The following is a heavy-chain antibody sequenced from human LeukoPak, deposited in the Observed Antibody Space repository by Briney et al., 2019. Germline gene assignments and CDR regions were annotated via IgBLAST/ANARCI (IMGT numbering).Heavy chain of an antibody. V-gene: IGHV1-69*05. CDR3: ATTFNPRREYSSSPWYDAFDI. CDR1: GGTLSSYA. CDR2: IIPIFGTA. Sequence: ASVKVSCKASGGTLSSYAISWVRQAPGQGLEWMGGIIPIFGTANYAQKFQGRVTITMDESTSTAYMELSSLRSEDTAVYYCATTFNPRREYSSSPWYDAFDIWGQGTMVTVSS. J-gene: IGHJ3*02. D-gene: IGHD6-6*01.